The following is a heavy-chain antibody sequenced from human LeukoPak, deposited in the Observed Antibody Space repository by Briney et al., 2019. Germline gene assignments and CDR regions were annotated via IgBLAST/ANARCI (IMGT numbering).Heavy chain of an antibody. CDR1: GYSFTGYY. Sequence: ASVKVSCKASGYSFTGYYMHWVRQGPGQGLEWMGWINPDSGDSNYAWKFRGRVTMTRDTSLTTAYMELNRLISDDTAVYYCARRTSIGSYSNLDYWGQGTLVTVSS. CDR3: ARRTSIGSYSNLDY. CDR2: INPDSGDS. D-gene: IGHD1-26*01. V-gene: IGHV1-2*02. J-gene: IGHJ4*02.